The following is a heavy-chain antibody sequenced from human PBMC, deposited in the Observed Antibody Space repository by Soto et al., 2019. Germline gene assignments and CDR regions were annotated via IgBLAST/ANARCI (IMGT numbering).Heavy chain of an antibody. D-gene: IGHD3-10*01. V-gene: IGHV1-69*01. J-gene: IGHJ6*02. Sequence: QVQLAQSGAEVKKRGSSVKVSCRVSGGTFNNYAISWVRQAPGEGLEWMGGIIPAFGTPKYAQRFQDRVTISADVYAATAYMELTSLRSDDTAVYYCARDKREITRVRGVIPYYIYHMDVWGPGTKVAVSS. CDR1: GGTFNNYA. CDR2: IIPAFGTP. CDR3: ARDKREITRVRGVIPYYIYHMDV.